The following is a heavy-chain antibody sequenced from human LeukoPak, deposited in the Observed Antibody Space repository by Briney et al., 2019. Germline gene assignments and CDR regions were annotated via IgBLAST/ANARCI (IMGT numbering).Heavy chain of an antibody. CDR1: GFTFDDYG. D-gene: IGHD3-22*01. Sequence: GSLRLSCAASGFTFDDYGMSWVRQAPGKGLEWVSGINWNGGSTGYADSVKGRFTISRDNAKNSLYLQMNSLRAEDTALYYCARSRGEYYYDSSAEPRHYYYYMDVWGKGTTVTVSS. J-gene: IGHJ6*03. CDR2: INWNGGST. V-gene: IGHV3-20*04. CDR3: ARSRGEYYYDSSAEPRHYYYYMDV.